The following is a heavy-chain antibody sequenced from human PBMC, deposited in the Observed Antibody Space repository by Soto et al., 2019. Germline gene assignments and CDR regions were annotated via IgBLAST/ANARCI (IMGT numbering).Heavy chain of an antibody. D-gene: IGHD5-18*01. Sequence: SETLSLTCTVSGGSISSSNYYWGWIRQPPGKGLEWIGSIYYSGSTYYNLSLKSRVTISVDTSKNQFSLKLSSVTAADTAVYYCARAPIRGYSYGYFDYWGQGTLVTVS. CDR3: ARAPIRGYSYGYFDY. V-gene: IGHV4-39*07. J-gene: IGHJ4*02. CDR1: GGSISSSNYY. CDR2: IYYSGST.